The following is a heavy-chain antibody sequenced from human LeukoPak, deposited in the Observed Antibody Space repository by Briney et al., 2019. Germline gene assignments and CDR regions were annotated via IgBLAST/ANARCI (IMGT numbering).Heavy chain of an antibody. V-gene: IGHV4-39*07. J-gene: IGHJ1*01. D-gene: IGHD5-24*01. CDR3: AKGGDAYKVGNY. Sequence: NPSETLSLTCIVSGDTIDTRHFYWTWIRQPPGKGLEWIGSIYYNLSTSYNPSLLSRGTISVDTSKNQFSLRLTSVTAADTAMYYCAKGGDAYKVGNYWGPGTMVTVSS. CDR2: IYYNLST. CDR1: GDTIDTRHFY.